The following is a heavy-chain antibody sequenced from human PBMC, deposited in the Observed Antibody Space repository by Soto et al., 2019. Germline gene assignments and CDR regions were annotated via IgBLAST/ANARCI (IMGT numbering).Heavy chain of an antibody. CDR1: GGSISSYF. D-gene: IGHD2-2*01. CDR3: ARYSCSSGTCYYFDY. V-gene: IGHV4-59*01. CDR2: IYYTGMT. Sequence: LSLTCTVSGGSISSYFWSWIRQTPGKGLEWIGYIYYTGMTNYNPSLKSRVSFSVDTSKNQFSLKLSSVTAADTAVYYCARYSCSSGTCYYFDYWGQGTLVTVSA. J-gene: IGHJ4*02.